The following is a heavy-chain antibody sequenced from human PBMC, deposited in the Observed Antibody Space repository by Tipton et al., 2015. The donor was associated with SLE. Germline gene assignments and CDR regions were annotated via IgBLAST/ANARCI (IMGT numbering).Heavy chain of an antibody. Sequence: GLVKPSETLPLTCTVSGCSISSSSYYWGWIRQPPGKGLEWIGSVYYSGSTYYNPSLKSRVTISVDASKNQFSLKLSSVTAADTAVYYCASFIYSGWYFDLWGRGTLVTVSS. V-gene: IGHV4-39*07. CDR1: GCSISSSSYY. J-gene: IGHJ2*01. CDR2: VYYSGST. D-gene: IGHD1-26*01. CDR3: ASFIYSGWYFDL.